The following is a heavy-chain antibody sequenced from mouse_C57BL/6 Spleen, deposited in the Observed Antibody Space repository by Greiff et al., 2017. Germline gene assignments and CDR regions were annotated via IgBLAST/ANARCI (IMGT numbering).Heavy chain of an antibody. CDR1: GFTFSSYA. CDR2: ISDGGSYT. D-gene: IGHD2-4*01. J-gene: IGHJ1*03. V-gene: IGHV5-4*01. CDR3: ARDRDDYHWYFDV. Sequence: EVQLVESGGGLVKPGGSLKLSCAASGFTFSSYAMSWVRQTPEKRLAWVATISDGGSYTYYPDNVKGRFTISRDNAKNNLYLQMSHLKSEDTAMYYCARDRDDYHWYFDVWGTGTTVTVSS.